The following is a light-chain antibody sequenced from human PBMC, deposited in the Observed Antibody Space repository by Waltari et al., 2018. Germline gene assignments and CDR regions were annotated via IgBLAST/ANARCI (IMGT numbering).Light chain of an antibody. CDR3: HSRDTTSTRL. CDR1: SLRRFY. CDR2: GQN. J-gene: IGLJ2*01. Sequence: SSELTQDPAVSVALGQTVRITCQGDSLRRFYASWYQQRPGQAPILVLSGQNHRPPGIPDRFSGSTSGNTASLTITRAQAEDEGDYFCHSRDTTSTRLFGGGTRVTV. V-gene: IGLV3-19*01.